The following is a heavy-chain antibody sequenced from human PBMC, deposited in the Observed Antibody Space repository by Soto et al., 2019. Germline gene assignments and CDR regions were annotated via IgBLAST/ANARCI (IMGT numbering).Heavy chain of an antibody. D-gene: IGHD5-18*01. CDR2: IYYSGST. CDR3: ARRYGSCFDY. Sequence: QVQLQESGPGLVKPSETLSLTCTVSGGSISSYYWSWIRQPPGKGLEWIGYIYYSGSTNYNPSLXGXAXIXXDTSKIQFSLQLSSVTAADTAVYYCARRYGSCFDYWGQGTLVTVSS. CDR1: GGSISSYY. J-gene: IGHJ4*02. V-gene: IGHV4-59*08.